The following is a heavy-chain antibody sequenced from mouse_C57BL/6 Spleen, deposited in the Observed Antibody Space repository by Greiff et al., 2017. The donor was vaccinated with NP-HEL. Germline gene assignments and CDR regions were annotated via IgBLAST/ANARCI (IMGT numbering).Heavy chain of an antibody. CDR2: ISSGGDYI. CDR1: GFTFSSYA. J-gene: IGHJ2*01. CDR3: TREGDGYYRSFDY. D-gene: IGHD2-3*01. V-gene: IGHV5-9-1*02. Sequence: EVMLVESGEGLVKPGGSLKLSCAASGFTFSSYAMSWVRQTPEKRLEWVAYISSGGDYIYYADTVKGRFTISRDNARNTLYLQMSSLKSEDTAMYYCTREGDGYYRSFDYWGQGTTLTVSS.